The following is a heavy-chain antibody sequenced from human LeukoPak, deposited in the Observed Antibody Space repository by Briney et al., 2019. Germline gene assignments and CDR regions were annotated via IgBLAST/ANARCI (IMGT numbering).Heavy chain of an antibody. CDR1: GFTFDDYT. CDR2: ISWDCGST. CDR3: ARGGLGYYFDY. Sequence: GGSLRLSCAASGFTFDDYTMHWVRQAPGKGLEWVSLISWDCGSTYYADSVKGRFTISRNNSKNSLYLQMNSLRTEDTALYYCARGGLGYYFDYWGQGTLVTVSS. V-gene: IGHV3-43*01. D-gene: IGHD3-16*01. J-gene: IGHJ4*02.